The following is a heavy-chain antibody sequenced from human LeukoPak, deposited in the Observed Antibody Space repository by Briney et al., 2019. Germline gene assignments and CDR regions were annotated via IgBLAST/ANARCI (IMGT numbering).Heavy chain of an antibody. CDR2: IYYSGSS. CDR1: GGSMSAYY. D-gene: IGHD4-17*01. J-gene: IGHJ4*02. V-gene: IGHV4-59*12. CDR3: ARGTMTTVTYYFDY. Sequence: SETLSLTCTVSGGSMSAYYWSWIRQSPGKGLEWIGYIYYSGSSNSNPSLKSRVTLSVDTSKNQFSLKLSSVTAADTAVYYCARGTMTTVTYYFDYWGQGTLVTVSS.